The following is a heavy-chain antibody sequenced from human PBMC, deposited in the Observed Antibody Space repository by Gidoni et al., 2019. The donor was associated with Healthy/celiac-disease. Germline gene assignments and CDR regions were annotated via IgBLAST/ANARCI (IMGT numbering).Heavy chain of an antibody. CDR3: ARPVYTGYFDY. J-gene: IGHJ4*02. Sequence: QVQLVESGGGVVQPGRSLRLSCAASGFTFSNFAMHWVRQAPGKGLEWVAVISHDGSSKYYADSVKGRFTISRDNSQNTLYLQVNSLRAEDTAVYYCARPVYTGYFDYWGQGTLVTVSS. CDR1: GFTFSNFA. V-gene: IGHV3-30-3*01. CDR2: ISHDGSSK. D-gene: IGHD3-16*01.